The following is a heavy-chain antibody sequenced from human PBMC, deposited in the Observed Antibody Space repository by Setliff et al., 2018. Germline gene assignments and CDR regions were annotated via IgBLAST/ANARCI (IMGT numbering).Heavy chain of an antibody. Sequence: SETLSLTCSVSDDSITSYYWSWIRQPPGKGLEWLGYVYYDGTTNYNPSLKSRVTISIDTSKNQFSLKVNSVTAADTAVYYCARVLVLGYNWFDPWGQGTLVTVSS. V-gene: IGHV4-59*12. CDR1: DDSITSYY. CDR2: VYYDGTT. J-gene: IGHJ5*02. D-gene: IGHD3-10*01. CDR3: ARVLVLGYNWFDP.